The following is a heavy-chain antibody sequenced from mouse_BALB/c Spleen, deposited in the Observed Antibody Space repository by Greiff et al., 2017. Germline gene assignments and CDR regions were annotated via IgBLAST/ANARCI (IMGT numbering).Heavy chain of an antibody. Sequence: VQLQQSGPGLVQPSQSLSITCTVSGFSLTSYGVHWVRQSPGKGLGWLGVIWSGGSTDYNAAFISRLSISKDNSKSQVFFKMNSLQANDTATYYCDRPYCDSSDYAMDYWGQGTSVTVSS. CDR1: GFSLTSYG. CDR3: DRPYCDSSDYAMDY. CDR2: IWSGGST. J-gene: IGHJ4*01. V-gene: IGHV2-2*02. D-gene: IGHD1-1*01.